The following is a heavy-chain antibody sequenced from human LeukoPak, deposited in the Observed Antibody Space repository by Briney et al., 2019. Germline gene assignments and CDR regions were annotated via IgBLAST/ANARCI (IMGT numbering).Heavy chain of an antibody. CDR3: AREARYCSGGSCYNWFDP. Sequence: ASVKVSCKASGGTFSSYAINWVRQAPGQGLEWMGGIIPIFGTANYAQKFQGRVTITTDESTSTAYMELSSLRSEDTAVYYCAREARYCSGGSCYNWFDPWGQGTLVTVSS. CDR2: IIPIFGTA. J-gene: IGHJ5*02. V-gene: IGHV1-69*05. CDR1: GGTFSSYA. D-gene: IGHD2-15*01.